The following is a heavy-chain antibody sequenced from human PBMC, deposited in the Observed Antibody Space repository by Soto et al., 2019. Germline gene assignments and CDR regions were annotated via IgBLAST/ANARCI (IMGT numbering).Heavy chain of an antibody. CDR2: IGGSGAGT. CDR1: GFTFSSYA. V-gene: IGHV3-23*01. J-gene: IGHJ4*02. Sequence: GGSLRLSCAASGFTFSSYAMSWVRQAPGKGLEWVSGIGGSGAGTNYADSVKGRFTISRDNSKNTLYLQMSSLRAEDTAVYYCARGGGIAVAGTHLDYWGQGTLVTVSS. CDR3: ARGGGIAVAGTHLDY. D-gene: IGHD6-19*01.